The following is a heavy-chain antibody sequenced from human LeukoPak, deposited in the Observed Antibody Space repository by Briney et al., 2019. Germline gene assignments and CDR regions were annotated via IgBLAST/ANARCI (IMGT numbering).Heavy chain of an antibody. Sequence: PGGSLRLSCAASGFTVSSSYMSWVRQGPGKELEWVSVIYSGGSTYYADSVKGRFTISRDNSKNTLYLQMNSLRAEDTAVYYCARVYYYDSSGYYYDYWGQGTLVTVSS. CDR2: IYSGGST. V-gene: IGHV3-53*01. CDR1: GFTVSSSY. D-gene: IGHD3-22*01. CDR3: ARVYYYDSSGYYYDY. J-gene: IGHJ4*02.